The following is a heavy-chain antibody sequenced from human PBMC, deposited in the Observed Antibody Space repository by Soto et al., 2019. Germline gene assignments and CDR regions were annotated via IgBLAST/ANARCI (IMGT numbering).Heavy chain of an antibody. CDR2: INPNSGGT. Sequence: ASVKVSCKASGYTFTGYYMHWVRQAPGQGLEWMGWINPNSGGTNYAQKFQGRVTMTRDTSISTAYMELSRLRSDDTAVYYCARARSSSWHDRGSFDYWGQGTLVTVSS. CDR1: GYTFTGYY. J-gene: IGHJ4*02. V-gene: IGHV1-2*02. D-gene: IGHD6-13*01. CDR3: ARARSSSWHDRGSFDY.